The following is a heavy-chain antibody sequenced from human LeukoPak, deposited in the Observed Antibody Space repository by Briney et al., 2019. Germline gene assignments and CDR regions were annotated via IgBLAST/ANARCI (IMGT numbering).Heavy chain of an antibody. V-gene: IGHV3-43*01. CDR1: GFTFDDYT. D-gene: IGHD1-14*01. CDR3: AKGTGRSTLNWFDP. Sequence: GGSLRLSCAASGFTFDDYTMHWVRQAPGKGLEWVSLISWDGDNTYYAGSVKGRFTISRDNSKNSLYLQMNSLRTEDTALYYCAKGTGRSTLNWFDPWGQGTLVTVSS. CDR2: ISWDGDNT. J-gene: IGHJ5*02.